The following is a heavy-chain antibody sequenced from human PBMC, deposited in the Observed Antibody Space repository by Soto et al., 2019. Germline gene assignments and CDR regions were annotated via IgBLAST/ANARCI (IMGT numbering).Heavy chain of an antibody. CDR2: ISHNADT. Sequence: QVQLRQWGAGLLKPSETLSLTCNVSGGSFSDYQWTWIRQSPAKGLEWIGEISHNADTTPKPSLGSRLPMSVDTSKRQFSLRLSSVTSADTAVYFCAGGPDYGDYDAWGQGTLVTVSS. V-gene: IGHV4-34*01. D-gene: IGHD4-17*01. J-gene: IGHJ5*02. CDR1: GGSFSDYQ. CDR3: AGGPDYGDYDA.